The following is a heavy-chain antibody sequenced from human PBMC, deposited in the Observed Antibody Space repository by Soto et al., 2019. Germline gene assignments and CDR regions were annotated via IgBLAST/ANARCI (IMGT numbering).Heavy chain of an antibody. J-gene: IGHJ4*02. V-gene: IGHV3-30-3*01. CDR1: VFTFISYA. CDR3: ARDRGVVVVLDY. CDR2: ISYDGSNK. Sequence: GWSLRLACASSVFTFISYAMHWVRQAPGKGLEWVAVISYDGSNKYYADSVKGRFTISRDNSKNTLYLQMNSLRAEDTAVYYCARDRGVVVVLDYWGQGTLVTVSS. D-gene: IGHD2-15*01.